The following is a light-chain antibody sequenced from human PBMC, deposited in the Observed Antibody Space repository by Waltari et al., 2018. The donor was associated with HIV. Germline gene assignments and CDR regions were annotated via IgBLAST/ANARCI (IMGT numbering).Light chain of an antibody. J-gene: IGKJ2*03. CDR2: GAS. Sequence: EIVMTQSPATLSVSLGERATLSCRASQSVSSNLAWYQQKPGQAPRLLIYGASPRATGIPARFSGSGSGTEFTLTISSLQSEDFAVYYCQQFNYWPFSFGQGTKLEIK. CDR1: QSVSSN. CDR3: QQFNYWPFS. V-gene: IGKV3-15*01.